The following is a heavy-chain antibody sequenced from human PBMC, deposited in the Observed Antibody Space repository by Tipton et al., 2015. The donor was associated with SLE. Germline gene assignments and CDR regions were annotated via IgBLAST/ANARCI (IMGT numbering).Heavy chain of an antibody. CDR1: GGSIRDYY. CDR3: ARDSYDFWSGYTPSGTMDV. CDR2: INHSGST. Sequence: TLSLTCTVSGGSIRDYYWSWIRQPPGKGLEWIGIINHSGSTYYNVSLKSRVTISIDTSKNQFSLRLSSVTAADTAVYYCARDSYDFWSGYTPSGTMDVWGKGTTVTVSS. D-gene: IGHD3-3*01. V-gene: IGHV4-59*12. J-gene: IGHJ6*03.